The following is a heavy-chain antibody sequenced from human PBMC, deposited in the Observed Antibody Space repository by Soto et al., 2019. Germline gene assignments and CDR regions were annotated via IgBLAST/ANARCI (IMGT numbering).Heavy chain of an antibody. CDR1: VFTFSSYA. D-gene: IGHD2-15*01. V-gene: IGHV3-30-3*01. Sequence: GSLRLSGAASVFTFSSYAMHWVREAPGKGLEWVAVISYDGSNKYYADSVKGRFTISRDNSKNTLYPQMNSLRAEDTAVYYCATPVDRWSDFDYWGQGTLVTVSS. CDR3: ATPVDRWSDFDY. CDR2: ISYDGSNK. J-gene: IGHJ4*02.